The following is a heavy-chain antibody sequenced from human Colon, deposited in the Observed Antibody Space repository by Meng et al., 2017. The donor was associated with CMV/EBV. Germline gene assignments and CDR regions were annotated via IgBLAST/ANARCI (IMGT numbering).Heavy chain of an antibody. CDR1: GFTFSSYA. J-gene: IGHJ4*02. V-gene: IGHV3-23*05. D-gene: IGHD6-25*01. Sequence: GESLKISCAASGFTFSSYAMSWVRQAPGKGLEHISLIYSSGSRTFYADSVKGRFYVSRDNPENTLYLQMTGLTAEDTAIYYCARCRPSSEYSCEGLLLDYWGQGTLVTVSS. CDR3: ARCRPSSEYSCEGLLLDY. CDR2: IYSSGSRT.